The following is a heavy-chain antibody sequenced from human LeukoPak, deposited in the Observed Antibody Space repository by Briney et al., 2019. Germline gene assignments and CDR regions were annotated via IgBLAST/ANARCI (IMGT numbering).Heavy chain of an antibody. J-gene: IGHJ6*02. D-gene: IGHD3-3*02. Sequence: SETLSLTCTDSGGSISSGDYYWSWIRQPPGKGLEWIAYMYYSGSTYYNPSLKSRVTMSADTSKNQLSLKLSSVTAADTAVYYCARHFHGMDVWGQGTTVTVSS. CDR1: GGSISSGDYY. V-gene: IGHV4-30-4*01. CDR2: MYYSGST. CDR3: ARHFHGMDV.